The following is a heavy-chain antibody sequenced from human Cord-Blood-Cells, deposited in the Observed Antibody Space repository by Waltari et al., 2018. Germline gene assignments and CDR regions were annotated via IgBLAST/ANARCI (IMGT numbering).Heavy chain of an antibody. Sequence: EVQLLESGGGLVQPGGSLRLSCAASGFTFSSYAMSWVRPAPGKGLEWVSASRGSGGSKYYADSVKGRFTISRDTSKNTLYLQMNSRRAEDTAVYYCAKSSPSSDAFDIWGQGTMVTVSS. D-gene: IGHD6-6*01. CDR2: SRGSGGSK. V-gene: IGHV3-23*01. J-gene: IGHJ3*02. CDR3: AKSSPSSDAFDI. CDR1: GFTFSSYA.